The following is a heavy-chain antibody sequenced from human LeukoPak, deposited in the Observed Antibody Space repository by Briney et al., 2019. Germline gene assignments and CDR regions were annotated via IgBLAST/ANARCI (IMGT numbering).Heavy chain of an antibody. Sequence: PSETLSLTCTVSGGSISSGTYYWSWIRQPAGKGLEWIGRISTGERTNYNPSVKSRVTISVDTSKNQFSLKLSSVTAVDTAVYYCAKVGHYDFWTDYWGQGTLVTVSS. J-gene: IGHJ4*02. CDR1: GGSISSGTYY. CDR2: ISTGERT. V-gene: IGHV4-61*02. CDR3: AKVGHYDFWTDY. D-gene: IGHD3-3*01.